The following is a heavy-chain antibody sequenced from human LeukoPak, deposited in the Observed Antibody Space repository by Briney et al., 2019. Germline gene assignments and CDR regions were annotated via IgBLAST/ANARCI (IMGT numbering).Heavy chain of an antibody. CDR1: GDSIKIYY. D-gene: IGHD3-10*01. V-gene: IGHV4-59*01. CDR2: IYYSGTT. J-gene: IGHJ2*01. CDR3: ARLQRITMAGPDYWYFDL. Sequence: KPSETLSLTCTVSGDSIKIYYWSWIRQPPEKGLEWIGYIYYSGTTSYNPSLKGRVTISVDTSKTQFSLKMNSVTAADTAVYYCARLQRITMAGPDYWYFDLWGRGTLVTVSS.